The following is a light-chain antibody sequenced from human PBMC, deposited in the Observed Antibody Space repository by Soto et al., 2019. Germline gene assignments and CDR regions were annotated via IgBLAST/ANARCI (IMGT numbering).Light chain of an antibody. CDR1: QGISSY. CDR2: SAS. CDR3: QQFNSYPST. V-gene: IGKV1-9*01. J-gene: IGKJ4*01. Sequence: QLTQSPSSLSASVGDRVTITCRASQGISSYLAWYQQKAGKAPKLLIYSASTLQSGVPSGFSGSGSGTDFTLTISRLQPEDFATYYCQQFNSYPSTFGGGNKVEIK.